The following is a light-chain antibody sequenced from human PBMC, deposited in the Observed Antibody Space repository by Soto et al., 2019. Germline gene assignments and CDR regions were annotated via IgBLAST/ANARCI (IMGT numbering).Light chain of an antibody. V-gene: IGLV2-14*03. J-gene: IGLJ1*01. CDR2: EVS. CDR3: GSWDSSLSAYV. Sequence: QSVLTQPASVSGSPGQSITISCTGTSSDVGGYNYVSWFQQHPGKAPKLKIYEVSNRPSGVSNRFSGSKSGYTASLTISELQAEDEADHYCGSWDSSLSAYVFGTGTKVTVL. CDR1: SSDVGGYNY.